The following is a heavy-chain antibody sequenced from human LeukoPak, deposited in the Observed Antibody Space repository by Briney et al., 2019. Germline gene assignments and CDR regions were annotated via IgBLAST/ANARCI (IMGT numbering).Heavy chain of an antibody. J-gene: IGHJ6*02. Sequence: ASVKVSCKASGYTFTSYYMHWVRQAPGQGLEWMGIINPSGGSTSYAQKFQGRVTMTRDTSTSTVYMELSSLRSEDTAVYYCAREGDYDYGDYKGMDVWGQGTTVTVSS. CDR1: GYTFTSYY. CDR3: AREGDYDYGDYKGMDV. CDR2: INPSGGST. D-gene: IGHD4-17*01. V-gene: IGHV1-46*01.